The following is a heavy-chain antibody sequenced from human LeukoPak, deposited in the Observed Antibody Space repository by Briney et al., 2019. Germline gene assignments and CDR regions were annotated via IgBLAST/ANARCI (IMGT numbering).Heavy chain of an antibody. J-gene: IGHJ3*02. V-gene: IGHV1-46*01. CDR2: INPNGDRT. D-gene: IGHD1-26*01. CDR3: ARTEYSGKGNAFDI. Sequence: VASVKVSCKASENTFTNYYMHWVRQAPGQGLEWLGIINPNGDRTNYAQTFQGRVTMTRDTSTSTVYMELSSLRSEDTAVYYCARTEYSGKGNAFDIWGQGTMVTVSS. CDR1: ENTFTNYY.